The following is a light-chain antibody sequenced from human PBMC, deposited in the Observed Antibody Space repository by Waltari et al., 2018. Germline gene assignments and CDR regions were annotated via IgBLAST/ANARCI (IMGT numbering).Light chain of an antibody. J-gene: IGLJ3*02. CDR1: SIDVGGYNY. CDR2: DVS. V-gene: IGLV2-14*03. Sequence: QSALTQPASVSGSPGQSITISCTGTSIDVGGYNYVSWYQQHPGKAPKLMIYDVSNRPSGVSTRFSGSKSGNTASLTISGLQAEDEADYYCSSYTSSSTLWVFGGGTKLTVL. CDR3: SSYTSSSTLWV.